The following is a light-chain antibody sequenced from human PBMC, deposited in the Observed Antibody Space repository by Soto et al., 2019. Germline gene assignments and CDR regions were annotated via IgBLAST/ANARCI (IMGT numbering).Light chain of an antibody. V-gene: IGKV3-11*01. CDR2: DAS. CDR1: QSVSSY. Sequence: EIVLTQYPATLSLSPGERATLSCRASQSVSSYLAWYQQKPGQAPRLLIYDASNRATDIPARFSGSGSGKDFTLTISSLAPEDFAVYYCQQRTSWPLTGGGGTKVEIK. CDR3: QQRTSWPLT. J-gene: IGKJ4*01.